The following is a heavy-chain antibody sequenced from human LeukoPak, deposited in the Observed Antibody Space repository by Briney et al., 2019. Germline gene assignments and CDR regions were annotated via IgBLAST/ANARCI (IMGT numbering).Heavy chain of an antibody. J-gene: IGHJ4*02. CDR2: INAGNGNT. Sequence: ASVKVSCKVSGYTLTELSMHWVRQAPGQRLEWMGWINAGNGNTKYSQKFQGRVTITRDTSASTAYMELSSLRSEDTAVYYCARATSFDYWGQGTLVTVSS. CDR3: ARATSFDY. CDR1: GYTLTELS. V-gene: IGHV1-3*01.